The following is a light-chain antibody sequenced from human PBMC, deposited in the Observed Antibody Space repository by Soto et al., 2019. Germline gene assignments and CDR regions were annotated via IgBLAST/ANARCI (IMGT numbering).Light chain of an antibody. CDR1: QGISNY. Sequence: DIQMTQSPSTLSASVGERVTITCRASQGISNYLAWYQQKPGKAPKPLIYAASSLHSGVPAKFSGSGFGTEFTTTSSSLQSEDVATYCWLRNSCYVPTFGEGTKVE. V-gene: IGKV1-16*02. J-gene: IGKJ4*01. CDR3: LRNSCYVPT. CDR2: AAS.